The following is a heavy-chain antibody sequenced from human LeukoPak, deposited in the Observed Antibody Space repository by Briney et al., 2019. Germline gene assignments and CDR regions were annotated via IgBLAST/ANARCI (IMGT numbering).Heavy chain of an antibody. CDR3: AISGLGFGEFRGLDY. V-gene: IGHV3-53*01. J-gene: IGHJ4*02. CDR1: GFTVSSNY. Sequence: PGGSLRLSCAASGFTVSSNYMSWVRQAPGRGLERVSVIESGGSTYHAVSVKGRFTISRDNSKNTLYLQMNSLRAEDTAVYYCAISGLGFGEFRGLDYWGQGTLVTVSS. CDR2: IESGGST. D-gene: IGHD3-10*01.